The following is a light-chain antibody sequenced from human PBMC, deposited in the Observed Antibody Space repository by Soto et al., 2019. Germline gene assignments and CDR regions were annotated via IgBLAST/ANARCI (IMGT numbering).Light chain of an antibody. J-gene: IGKJ5*01. CDR3: HSRA. CDR2: DAS. Sequence: DIQMTHSPSTLSASVGDRVTITCRASESISKWLAWYQQKPGTAPKLLIYDASTLESGVPSRFSGSGSGTEFTLTISSLQPDDFATYYCHSRAFGQGTRLEIK. CDR1: ESISKW. V-gene: IGKV1-5*01.